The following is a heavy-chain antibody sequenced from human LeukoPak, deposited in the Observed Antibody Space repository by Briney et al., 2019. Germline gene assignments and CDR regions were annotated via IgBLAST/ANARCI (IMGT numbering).Heavy chain of an antibody. CDR3: AKFFTGEYVRAFDV. CDR2: IRSKTNSYAT. J-gene: IGHJ3*01. D-gene: IGHD3-10*02. CDR1: GFTFSGSA. V-gene: IGHV3-73*01. Sequence: HSGGSLRLSCAASGFTFSGSAMHWVRQASGKGLEWVGRIRSKTNSYATSYAASVKGRFALSRDDSKNTAYLQMNSLKTEDTAVYYCAKFFTGEYVRAFDVWGQETMVTVSS.